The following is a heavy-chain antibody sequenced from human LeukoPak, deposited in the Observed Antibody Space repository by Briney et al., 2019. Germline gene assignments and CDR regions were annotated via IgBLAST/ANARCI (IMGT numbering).Heavy chain of an antibody. D-gene: IGHD3-9*01. CDR1: GYSFTSYW. Sequence: GESLKISCKGSGYSFTSYWIGWVRQMPGKGLEWMGIIYPGDSDTRYSPSFQGQVTISADKSISTAYLQWSSLKASDTAMYYCARWDYDILTGYSYYFDYWGQGTLVTVSS. CDR3: ARWDYDILTGYSYYFDY. J-gene: IGHJ4*02. CDR2: IYPGDSDT. V-gene: IGHV5-51*01.